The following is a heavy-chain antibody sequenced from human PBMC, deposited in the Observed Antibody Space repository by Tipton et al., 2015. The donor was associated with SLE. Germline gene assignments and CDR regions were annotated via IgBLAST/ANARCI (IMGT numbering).Heavy chain of an antibody. CDR3: ANLGYYYGSGRH. Sequence: TLSLTCAVYGGSFSGYYWSWIRQPPGKGLEWIGEINHSGSTNYNPSLKSRVTISVDTSKNQFSLKLSSVTAADTAVYYCANLGYYYGSGRHWGQGTLVTVSS. V-gene: IGHV4-34*01. CDR2: INHSGST. J-gene: IGHJ4*02. D-gene: IGHD3-10*01. CDR1: GGSFSGYY.